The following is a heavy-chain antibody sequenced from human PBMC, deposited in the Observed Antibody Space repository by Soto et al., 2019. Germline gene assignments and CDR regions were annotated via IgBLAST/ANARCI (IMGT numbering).Heavy chain of an antibody. J-gene: IGHJ4*02. CDR3: ARGGGSNWGSHFDY. Sequence: VQLLESGPGLVKPSQTLSLTCTVSAGSINTGGYYWSWLRQHPGKGLEWIGYIYFSGSTYSNPSVKSRVTISIDTSKNQSSLNLSSVTAADPAVYYCARGGGSNWGSHFDYWGQGTLITVSS. V-gene: IGHV4-31*03. D-gene: IGHD7-27*01. CDR2: IYFSGST. CDR1: AGSINTGGYY.